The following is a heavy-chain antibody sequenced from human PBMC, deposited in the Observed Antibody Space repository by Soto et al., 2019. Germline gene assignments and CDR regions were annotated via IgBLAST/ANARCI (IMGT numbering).Heavy chain of an antibody. CDR3: AKDSIAVAGVKYFDY. Sequence: GGSLRLSCAASGFTFSSYGMHWVRQAPGKGLEWVAVISYDGSNKYYADSVKGRFTISRDNSKNTLYLQMNSLRAEDTAVYYCAKDSIAVAGVKYFDYWGQGTLVTVSS. V-gene: IGHV3-30*18. J-gene: IGHJ4*02. CDR2: ISYDGSNK. CDR1: GFTFSSYG. D-gene: IGHD6-19*01.